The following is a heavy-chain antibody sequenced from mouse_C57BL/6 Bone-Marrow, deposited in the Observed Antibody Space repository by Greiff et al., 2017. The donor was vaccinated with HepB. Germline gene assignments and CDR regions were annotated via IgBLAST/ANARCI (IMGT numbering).Heavy chain of an antibody. J-gene: IGHJ2*01. D-gene: IGHD1-1*01. CDR1: GFTFSSYA. V-gene: IGHV5-9-1*02. CDR3: TRVHYYGSSQGYFDY. CDR2: ISSGGDYI. Sequence: LMESGEGLVKPGGSLKLSCAASGFTFSSYAMSWVRQTPEKRLEWVAYISSGGDYIYYADTVKGRFTISRDNARNTLYLQMSSLKSEDTAMYYCTRVHYYGSSQGYFDYWGQGTTLTVSS.